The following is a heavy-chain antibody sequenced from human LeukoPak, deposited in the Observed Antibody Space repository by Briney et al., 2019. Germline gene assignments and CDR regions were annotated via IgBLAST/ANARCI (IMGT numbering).Heavy chain of an antibody. CDR1: GVSIRSYY. V-gene: IGHV4-59*12. CDR3: ARGTGINWFDP. D-gene: IGHD1-1*01. CDR2: IYYSGST. J-gene: IGHJ5*02. Sequence: PSETLSLTCTVSGVSIRSYYWSWIRQPPGKGLEWIGYIYYSGSTNYNPSLKSRVTISVDTSKNQFSLKLSSVTAADTAVYYCARGTGINWFDPWGQGTLVTVSS.